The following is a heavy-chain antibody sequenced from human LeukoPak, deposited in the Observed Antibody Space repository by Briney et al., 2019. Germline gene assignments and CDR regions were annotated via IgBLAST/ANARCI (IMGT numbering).Heavy chain of an antibody. V-gene: IGHV4-30-2*01. CDR1: GGSISSGGYS. J-gene: IGHJ2*01. CDR2: IYHSGST. Sequence: SQTLSLTCAVSGGSISSGGYSWSWTRQPPGKGLEWIGYIYHSGSTYYNPSLKSRVTISVDRSKNQFSLKLSSVTAADTAVYYCARLVWYFDLWGRGTLVTVSS. CDR3: ARLVWYFDL. D-gene: IGHD6-6*01.